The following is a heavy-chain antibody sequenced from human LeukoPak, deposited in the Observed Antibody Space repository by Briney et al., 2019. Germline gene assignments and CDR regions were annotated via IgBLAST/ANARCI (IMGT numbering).Heavy chain of an antibody. J-gene: IGHJ6*04. Sequence: SDTLSLTCTVSGGSISSYYWSWIRQPPGKGLEWIGYIYYSGSTNYNPSLKSRATISVDTSKNQFSLKLSSVTAADTAVYYCAREKRTYDILTGSYYYYGMDVWGKGTTVTVSS. D-gene: IGHD3-9*01. CDR1: GGSISSYY. V-gene: IGHV4-59*01. CDR3: AREKRTYDILTGSYYYYGMDV. CDR2: IYYSGST.